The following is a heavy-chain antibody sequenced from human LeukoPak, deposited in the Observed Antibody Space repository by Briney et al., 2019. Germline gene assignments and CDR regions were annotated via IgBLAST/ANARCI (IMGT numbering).Heavy chain of an antibody. Sequence: SVKVSCKASGGTFSSYAISWVRQAPGQGLEWMGRVIPIFGTANYAQKFQGRVTITTDESTSTAYMELSSLRSEDTAVYYCAAHYYDSSGYFDYWGQGTLVTVSS. CDR3: AAHYYDSSGYFDY. V-gene: IGHV1-69*05. CDR2: VIPIFGTA. CDR1: GGTFSSYA. J-gene: IGHJ4*02. D-gene: IGHD3-22*01.